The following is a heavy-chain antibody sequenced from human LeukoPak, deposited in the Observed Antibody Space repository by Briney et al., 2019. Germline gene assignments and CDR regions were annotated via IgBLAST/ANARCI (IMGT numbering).Heavy chain of an antibody. D-gene: IGHD6-25*01. V-gene: IGHV3-15*01. CDR3: TTGFSSGRFDY. J-gene: IGHJ4*02. CDR1: GFTFSNAW. CDR2: IKSKTDGGTT. Sequence: GGSLRLSCAASGFTFSNAWMSWVRQAPRKGLEWVGRIKSKTDGGTTDYAAPVKGRFTISRDDSKNTLYLQMNSLKTEDTAVYYCTTGFSSGRFDYWGQGTLVTVSS.